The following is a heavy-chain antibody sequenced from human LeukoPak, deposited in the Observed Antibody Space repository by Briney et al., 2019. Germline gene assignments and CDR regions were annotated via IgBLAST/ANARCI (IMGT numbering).Heavy chain of an antibody. CDR2: IYHSGST. J-gene: IGHJ4*02. CDR3: ARAGSVTIFPFDY. Sequence: SSETLSLTCTVSGGSISSSSYYWGWIRQPPGKGLEWIGSIYHSGSTYYNPSLKSRVTISVDTSKNQFSLKLSSVTAADTAVYYCARAGSVTIFPFDYWGQGTLVTVSS. V-gene: IGHV4-39*07. D-gene: IGHD3-3*01. CDR1: GGSISSSSYY.